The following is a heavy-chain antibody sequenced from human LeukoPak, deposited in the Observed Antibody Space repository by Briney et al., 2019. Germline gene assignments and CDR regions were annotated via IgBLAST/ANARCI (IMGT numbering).Heavy chain of an antibody. CDR2: ISSSGSTI. CDR3: AKVGLGYCSGGSCYYFDY. CDR1: GFTFSSYE. V-gene: IGHV3-48*03. Sequence: GGSLRLSCAASGFTFSSYEMNWVRQAPGKGLEWVSYISSSGSTIYYADSVKGRFTISRDNSKNTLYLQMNSLRAEDTAVYYCAKVGLGYCSGGSCYYFDYWGQGTLVTVSS. D-gene: IGHD2-15*01. J-gene: IGHJ4*02.